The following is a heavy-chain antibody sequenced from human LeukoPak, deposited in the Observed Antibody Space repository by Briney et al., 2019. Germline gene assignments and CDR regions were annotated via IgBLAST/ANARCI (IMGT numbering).Heavy chain of an antibody. CDR3: AKDRIHWGSGGYFDY. Sequence: GGSLRLSCAASGFTFDDYAMHWVRQAPGKGLEWVSLISWDGGSTYYADSVKGRFTISRDNSKNSLYLQMNSLRAEDTALYYCAKDRIHWGSGGYFDYWGQGTLVTVSS. J-gene: IGHJ4*02. D-gene: IGHD7-27*01. V-gene: IGHV3-43D*03. CDR1: GFTFDDYA. CDR2: ISWDGGST.